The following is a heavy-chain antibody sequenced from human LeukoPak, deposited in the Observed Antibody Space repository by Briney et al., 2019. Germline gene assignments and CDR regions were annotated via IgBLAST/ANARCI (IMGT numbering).Heavy chain of an antibody. D-gene: IGHD3-9*01. CDR2: IRSKANSYAT. CDR1: GFTFSGSA. J-gene: IGHJ4*02. V-gene: IGHV3-73*01. Sequence: GGSLRLSCAASGFTFSGSAMHWVRQASGKGLEWVGRIRSKANSYATAYAASVKGRFTISRDDSKNTAYLQMNSLKTEDTAVYYCNSGYVILTGYFSFDYWGQGTMVTVSS. CDR3: NSGYVILTGYFSFDY.